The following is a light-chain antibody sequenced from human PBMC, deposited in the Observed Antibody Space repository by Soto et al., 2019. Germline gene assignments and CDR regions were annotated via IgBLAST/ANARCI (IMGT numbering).Light chain of an antibody. CDR2: GAS. V-gene: IGKV3-20*01. Sequence: LSPGERATLSCRASQSVSSSYLAWYQQKPGQAPRLLIYGASSRATGIPDRFSGSGSGTDFTLTISRLEPEDFAVYYCQQYGSSPRGTFGQGTKVDIK. CDR1: QSVSSSY. J-gene: IGKJ1*01. CDR3: QQYGSSPRGT.